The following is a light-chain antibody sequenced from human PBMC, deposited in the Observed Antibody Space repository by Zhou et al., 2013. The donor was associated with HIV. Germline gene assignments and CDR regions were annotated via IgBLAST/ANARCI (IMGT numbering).Light chain of an antibody. CDR3: QQSYSDVFT. CDR2: AAA. CDR1: QTVGKF. V-gene: IGKV1-39*01. Sequence: DIQMTQSPSSLSASVGDRVTITCRASQTVGKFLNWYQQKPGKAPKPLIFAAASLQSGVPSRFSGSGSGTDFTLTLDSLQPEDFGTYYCQQSYSDVFTFGQGTKLEIK. J-gene: IGKJ2*01.